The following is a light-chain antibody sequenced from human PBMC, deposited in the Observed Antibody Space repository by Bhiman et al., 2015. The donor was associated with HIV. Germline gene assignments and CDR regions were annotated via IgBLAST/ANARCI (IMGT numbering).Light chain of an antibody. CDR2: DVS. V-gene: IGLV2-14*01. Sequence: QSALTQPASVSGSPGQSITISCTGTSSDVGGYNYVSWYQQHPGKAPKLIIYDVSKRPSGVSNRFSGSKSGNTASLTISGLQADDEADYYCSSYTSRSTWVFGGGTKLTVL. J-gene: IGLJ3*02. CDR1: SSDVGGYNY. CDR3: SSYTSRSTWV.